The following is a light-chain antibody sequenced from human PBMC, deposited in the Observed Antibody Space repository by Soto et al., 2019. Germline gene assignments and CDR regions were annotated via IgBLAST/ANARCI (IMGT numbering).Light chain of an antibody. Sequence: DIQITQSPSSLSASVGDRVTITCRASQGIRNDLGWYQQKPGKAPKRLIYAASSLQSGVPSRFSGSGSGTDFTLTISSLEPEDFAVYYCQQRSNWPPITFGQGTRLEIK. CDR3: QQRSNWPPIT. V-gene: IGKV1-17*01. CDR1: QGIRND. CDR2: AAS. J-gene: IGKJ5*01.